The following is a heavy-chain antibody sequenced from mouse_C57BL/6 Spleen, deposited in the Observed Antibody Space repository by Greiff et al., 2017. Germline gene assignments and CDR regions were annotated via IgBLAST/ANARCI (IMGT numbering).Heavy chain of an antibody. D-gene: IGHD1-1*01. CDR3: ARLTTVVAAWFAY. CDR1: GFTFSSYG. CDR2: ISSGGSYT. Sequence: EVQRVESGGDLVKPGGSLKLSCAASGFTFSSYGMSWVRQTPDKRLEWVATISSGGSYTYYPDSVKGRFTISRDKAKNTLDLQMSSLKSEDTAMYYCARLTTVVAAWFAYWGQGTLVTVSA. V-gene: IGHV5-6*01. J-gene: IGHJ3*01.